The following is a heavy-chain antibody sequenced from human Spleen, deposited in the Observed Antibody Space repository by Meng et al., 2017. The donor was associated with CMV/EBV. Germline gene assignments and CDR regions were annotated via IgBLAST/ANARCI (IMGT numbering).Heavy chain of an antibody. CDR2: INHSGST. J-gene: IGHJ5*02. V-gene: IGHV4-34*01. CDR1: GGSCSGYY. CDR3: ARGGTYSSPKNNWFDP. Sequence: YGGSCSGYYWSWIRQPPGKGLEWIGEINHSGSTNYNPSLKSRVTISVDTSKNQFSLKLSSVTAADTAVYYCARGGTYSSPKNNWFDPWGQGTLVTVSS. D-gene: IGHD6-13*01.